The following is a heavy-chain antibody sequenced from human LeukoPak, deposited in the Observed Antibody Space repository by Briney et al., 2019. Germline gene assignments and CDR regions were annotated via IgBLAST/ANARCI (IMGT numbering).Heavy chain of an antibody. J-gene: IGHJ6*02. CDR1: GFTSSSYA. V-gene: IGHV3-23*01. CDR2: ISGSGGST. CDR3: AKSGGLSGSGRLGMDV. Sequence: GGSLRLSCAASGFTSSSYAMSWVRQAPGKGLEWVSAISGSGGSTYYADSVKGRFTISRYNSINTLYLQMSSLRAEDAAVYYCAKSGGLSGSGRLGMDVWGQGTTVTVSS. D-gene: IGHD3-10*01.